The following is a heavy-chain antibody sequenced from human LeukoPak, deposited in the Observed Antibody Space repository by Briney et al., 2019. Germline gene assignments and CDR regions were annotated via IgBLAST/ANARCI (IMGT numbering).Heavy chain of an antibody. D-gene: IGHD2-2*01. CDR2: IQAKAYSTAT. V-gene: IGHV3-49*04. CDR1: GFTFGDYA. CDR3: TRAPHPRCSSSGCYLDY. Sequence: PGRSLRLSCSTSGFTFGDYAMSWVRQAPGKGRGWVGFIQAKAYSTATKYAAAVNGRFSISRDDSQSIANLQMNDLKTEDTAVYYCTRAPHPRCSSSGCYLDYWGQGTLVTVSS. J-gene: IGHJ4*02.